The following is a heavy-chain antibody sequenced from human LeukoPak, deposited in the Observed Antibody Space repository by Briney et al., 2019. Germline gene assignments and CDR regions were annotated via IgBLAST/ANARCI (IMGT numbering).Heavy chain of an antibody. J-gene: IGHJ6*02. Sequence: PGRSLRLSCAASGFTFDDYAMHWVRQAPGKGLEWVPGISWNSGSADYADSVKGRFTISRDSAKNSLYLQMNSLRAEDTALYYCAKGETGESYYYYGMDVWGQGTTVTVSS. CDR3: AKGETGESYYYYGMDV. CDR1: GFTFDDYA. V-gene: IGHV3-9*01. D-gene: IGHD7-27*01. CDR2: ISWNSGSA.